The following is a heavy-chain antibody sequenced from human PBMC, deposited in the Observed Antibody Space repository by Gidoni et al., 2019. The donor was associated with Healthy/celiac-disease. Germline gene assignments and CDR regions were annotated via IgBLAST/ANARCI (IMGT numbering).Heavy chain of an antibody. Sequence: EVQLGDSGGGLVQNGGYLRLSCTAAGFTFSSYWLHWVRQVQVKGLGWVSRINRVGSSTSYAASVKGRFTISRDNATNTLYLQMNSLRPEYTAVYYCARVLKDSGYYILPYYFDYCGQGTLVTVSS. CDR2: INRVGSST. J-gene: IGHJ4*02. CDR1: GFTFSSYW. V-gene: IGHV3-74*02. D-gene: IGHD3-22*01. CDR3: ARVLKDSGYYILPYYFDY.